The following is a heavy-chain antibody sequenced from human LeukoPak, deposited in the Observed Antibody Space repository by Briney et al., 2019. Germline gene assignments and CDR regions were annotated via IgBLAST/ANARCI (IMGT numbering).Heavy chain of an antibody. Sequence: SETLSLTCTVSGYSISSGYYWGWIRQPPGKGLEWIGSIYHSGSTYYNPSLKSRVTISVDTSKNQFSLKLSSVTAADTAVYYCARAFEGNDDAFDIWGQGTMVTVSS. J-gene: IGHJ3*02. CDR3: ARAFEGNDDAFDI. CDR1: GYSISSGYY. V-gene: IGHV4-38-2*02. D-gene: IGHD3-10*01. CDR2: IYHSGST.